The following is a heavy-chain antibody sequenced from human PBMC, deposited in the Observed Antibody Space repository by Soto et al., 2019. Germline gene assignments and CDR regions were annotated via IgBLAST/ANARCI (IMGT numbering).Heavy chain of an antibody. J-gene: IGHJ5*01. D-gene: IGHD2-15*01. CDR3: ARTRIGGVADSFDS. CDR2: ISRDGSYI. CDR1: GFTFSRHA. V-gene: IGHV3-30*04. Sequence: WGSLRLSCAASGFTFSRHAIHWVRLTPGRGLEWVLAISRDGSYIYYTDSVKGRFTVSRDNSKNTVFVQMNRLSPDDTALYFCARTRIGGVADSFDSWGQGTRVTVSS.